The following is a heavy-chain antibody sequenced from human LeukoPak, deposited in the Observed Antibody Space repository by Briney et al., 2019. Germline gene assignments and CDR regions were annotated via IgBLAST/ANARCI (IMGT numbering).Heavy chain of an antibody. CDR3: AKNRYTYGFGLDY. D-gene: IGHD5-18*01. CDR1: GFTFSSYA. CDR2: ISATGGTT. J-gene: IGHJ4*02. Sequence: GGPLRLSCAASGFTFSSYAMGWVRQVPGKGLEWVSAISATGGTTYYADSVKGRFTISRDNSKNTLYLRMRSLRAEDSAVYYCAKNRYTYGFGLDYWGQGTPLTVSS. V-gene: IGHV3-23*01.